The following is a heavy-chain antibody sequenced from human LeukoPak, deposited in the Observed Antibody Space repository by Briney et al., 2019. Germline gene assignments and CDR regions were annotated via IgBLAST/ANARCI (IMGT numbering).Heavy chain of an antibody. Sequence: GRSLRLSCAASGFTFSGSAMHWVRQASGKGLEWVGRIRSKANSYATAYAASVKGRFTISRDDSKNTAYLQMNSLKTEDTAVYYCTSPLGAENSHYYGMDVWGQGTTVTVSS. CDR1: GFTFSGSA. J-gene: IGHJ6*02. D-gene: IGHD3-16*01. CDR2: IRSKANSYAT. V-gene: IGHV3-73*01. CDR3: TSPLGAENSHYYGMDV.